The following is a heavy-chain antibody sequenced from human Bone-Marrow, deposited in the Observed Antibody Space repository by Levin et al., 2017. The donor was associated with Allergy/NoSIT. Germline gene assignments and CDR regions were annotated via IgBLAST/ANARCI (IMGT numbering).Heavy chain of an antibody. CDR1: GYTFSLYA. CDR2: INTNTGSP. D-gene: IGHD2-8*01. V-gene: IGHV7-4-1*02. CDR3: VVGQDCGNGLCYYYFDY. J-gene: IGHJ4*02. Sequence: ASVKVSCKTSGYTFSLYAMKWVRQAPGQRPEWMGWINTNTGSPVYAQGFTRRFVFSLDTSVDTAYLQITNLKPEDSAVYYCVVGQDCGNGLCYYYFDYWGRGTMVTVSS.